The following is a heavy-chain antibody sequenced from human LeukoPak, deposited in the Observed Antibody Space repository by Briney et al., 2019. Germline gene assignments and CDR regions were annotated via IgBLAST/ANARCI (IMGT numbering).Heavy chain of an antibody. Sequence: PSETLSLTCTVSGGSISSGGYYWSWIRQPPGKGLEWIGEINHSGSTNYNPSLKSRVTISVDTSKNQFSLKLSSVTAADTAVYYCARGGWFDPWGQGTLVTVSS. CDR1: GGSISSGGYY. CDR2: INHSGST. J-gene: IGHJ5*02. CDR3: ARGGWFDP. V-gene: IGHV4-39*07.